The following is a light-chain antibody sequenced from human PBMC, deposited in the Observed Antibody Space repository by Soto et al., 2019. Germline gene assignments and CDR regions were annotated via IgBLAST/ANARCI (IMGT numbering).Light chain of an antibody. J-gene: IGKJ3*01. CDR2: CAS. CDR3: QQSGTSPPT. V-gene: IGKV3-20*01. CDR1: QRFSRNS. Sequence: EIVLTHSPGTLSLSPGERATLSCRASQRFSRNSLAWYQQQPGQAPRLLIYCASSRATDIPDRFSGSGSGTDFTLIVSRLEPEDFAVYFCQQSGTSPPTFGPGTKVDIK.